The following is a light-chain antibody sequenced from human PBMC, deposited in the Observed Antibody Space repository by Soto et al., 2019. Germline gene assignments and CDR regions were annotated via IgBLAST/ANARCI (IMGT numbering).Light chain of an antibody. Sequence: EIGLTQSPGTMSLSPGGRSTLSCRASQSVSRNYVAWYQQKPGQAPRLLIYGASSRASGIPDRFSGSGSGADFTLIITRLEPEDFALYYCQQYGSTPLTFGGGTKVDIK. J-gene: IGKJ4*01. CDR2: GAS. V-gene: IGKV3-20*01. CDR1: QSVSRNY. CDR3: QQYGSTPLT.